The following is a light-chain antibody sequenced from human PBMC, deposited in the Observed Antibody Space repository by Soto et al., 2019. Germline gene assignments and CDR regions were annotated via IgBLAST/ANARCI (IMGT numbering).Light chain of an antibody. CDR1: ENVRTF. V-gene: IGKV3-11*01. CDR3: QQHSHWPPWT. J-gene: IGKJ1*01. CDR2: GAS. Sequence: EVVLTQSLSTLSLPTGERATLSCRASENVRTFVDWYQQKPGQAPRLLIYGASNRATGIPARFSGSGSGTDFTLTISNLEPEDFAVYYCQQHSHWPPWTFGQGTKVDIK.